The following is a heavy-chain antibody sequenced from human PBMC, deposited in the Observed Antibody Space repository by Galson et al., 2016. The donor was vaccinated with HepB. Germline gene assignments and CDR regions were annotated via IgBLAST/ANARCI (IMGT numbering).Heavy chain of an antibody. CDR3: VRGSYSFGY. V-gene: IGHV3-23*01. J-gene: IGHJ4*02. CDR2: ISADTDGT. Sequence: SLRLSCAASGFTFSNYVMNWVRQAPGKGLEWVSTISADTDGTYYADSVKGRFTISRDNSKDTLYLQMNSLGAEDTAVDYCVRGSYSFGYWGQGTLVTVSS. D-gene: IGHD1-26*01. CDR1: GFTFSNYV.